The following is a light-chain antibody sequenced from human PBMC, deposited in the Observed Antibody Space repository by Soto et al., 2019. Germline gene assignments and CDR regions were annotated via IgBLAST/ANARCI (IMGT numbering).Light chain of an antibody. J-gene: IGLJ2*01. CDR2: AVS. CDR3: FSYTTSDTVL. Sequence: QSALTQAASVSASPGQSITIACTGTSSDIGSYDYVSGYQQRPGKVPKLVIYAVSNRPSGISSRFSGSRSGNTASLTISGLQAEDEAIYYCFSYTTSDTVLFGGGTKLTVL. CDR1: SSDIGSYDY. V-gene: IGLV2-14*01.